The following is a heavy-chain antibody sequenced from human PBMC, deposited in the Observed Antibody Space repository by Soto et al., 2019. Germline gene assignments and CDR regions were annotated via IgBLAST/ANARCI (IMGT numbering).Heavy chain of an antibody. V-gene: IGHV4-59*01. Sequence: QVQLQESGPGLVKPSETLSLTCTVSGGSISSYYWGWIRQPPGKGLEWIGYIYYSGSTNYNPSLKSRVTISVDTSKNQFSLKLSSVTAADTAVYYCARVMIEFGDGPAVDIWGQGTMVTVSS. D-gene: IGHD3-10*01. CDR2: IYYSGST. J-gene: IGHJ3*02. CDR3: ARVMIEFGDGPAVDI. CDR1: GGSISSYY.